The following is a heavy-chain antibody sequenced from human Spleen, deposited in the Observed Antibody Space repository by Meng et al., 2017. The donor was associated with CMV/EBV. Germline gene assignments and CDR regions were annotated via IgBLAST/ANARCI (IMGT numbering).Heavy chain of an antibody. CDR1: GFTFSNYA. Sequence: RLSCAASGFTFSNYAMQWVRQAPAKGPDWVAVISHDGSNKDYAESVKGRFTISRDNSKNTVYLQMNSLRVEDTAVYYCQGGSPPVDYWGQGTLVTVSS. D-gene: IGHD6-25*01. J-gene: IGHJ4*02. CDR2: ISHDGSNK. CDR3: QGGSPPVDY. V-gene: IGHV3-30-3*01.